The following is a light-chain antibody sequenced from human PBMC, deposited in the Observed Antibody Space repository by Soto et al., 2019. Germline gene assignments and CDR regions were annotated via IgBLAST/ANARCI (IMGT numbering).Light chain of an antibody. CDR2: LNSDGSH. Sequence: QPVLTQSPSASASLGASVKLTCTLSSGHSSYAIAWHQQHPEKGPRYLMKLNSDGSHSKGDGIPDRFSGSSSGAERYLTISSLQSEDEADYYCQTWTTGIHILFGGGTKVTVL. CDR3: QTWTTGIHIL. J-gene: IGLJ2*01. V-gene: IGLV4-69*01. CDR1: SGHSSYA.